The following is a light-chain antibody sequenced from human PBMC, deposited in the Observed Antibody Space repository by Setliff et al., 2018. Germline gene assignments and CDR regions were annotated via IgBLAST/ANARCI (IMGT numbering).Light chain of an antibody. Sequence: SALTQPASVSGSPGQSITISCTGSSSDVGGYDYVSWYQHHPGRAPKFMIYDVIKRPSGVSNRFSGSKSGNTASLTISGLQAEDEADYYCFSYTSSSSYVFGNGTKVTVL. CDR1: SSDVGGYDY. CDR3: FSYTSSSSYV. CDR2: DVI. J-gene: IGLJ1*01. V-gene: IGLV2-14*03.